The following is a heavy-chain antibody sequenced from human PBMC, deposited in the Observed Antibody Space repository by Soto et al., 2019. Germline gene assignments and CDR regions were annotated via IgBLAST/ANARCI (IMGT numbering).Heavy chain of an antibody. D-gene: IGHD6-19*01. Sequence: SPTLSLTCAISGDSVSSNSAAWNWIRQSPSRGLEWLGRTYYRSKWYNDYAVSVKSRITINPDTSKNQFSLQLNSVTPEDTAVYYCARAGAGYSSGWYSSLDYYYGMDVWGQGTTVTVSS. CDR1: GDSVSSNSAA. CDR2: TYYRSKWYN. J-gene: IGHJ6*02. V-gene: IGHV6-1*01. CDR3: ARAGAGYSSGWYSSLDYYYGMDV.